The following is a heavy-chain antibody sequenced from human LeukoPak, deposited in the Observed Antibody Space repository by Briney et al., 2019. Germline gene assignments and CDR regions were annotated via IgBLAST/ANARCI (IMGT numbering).Heavy chain of an antibody. D-gene: IGHD5-24*01. Sequence: PGGSLRLSCAASRFTFSSYEMNWVRQAPGKGLEWVSYISSSGYTIYYAESVKGRFTISRDNAKNSLYLQMNSLRAEDTAVYYCARADGYWGRGTLVTVSS. CDR1: RFTFSSYE. CDR3: ARADGY. J-gene: IGHJ4*02. CDR2: ISSSGYTI. V-gene: IGHV3-48*03.